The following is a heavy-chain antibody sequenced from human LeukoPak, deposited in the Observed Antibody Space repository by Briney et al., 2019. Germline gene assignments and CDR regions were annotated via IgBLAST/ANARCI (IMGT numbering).Heavy chain of an antibody. CDR3: ARDYRDNYDFWSGYVDDAFDI. CDR1: GFTFSSYA. Sequence: PGRSLRLSCAASGFTFSSYAMHWVRQAPGKGLEWVAVISYDGSNKYYADSVKGRFTISRDNSKNTLYLQMNSLRAEDTAVYYCARDYRDNYDFWSGYVDDAFDIWGQGTMVTVSS. CDR2: ISYDGSNK. V-gene: IGHV3-30-3*01. D-gene: IGHD3-3*01. J-gene: IGHJ3*02.